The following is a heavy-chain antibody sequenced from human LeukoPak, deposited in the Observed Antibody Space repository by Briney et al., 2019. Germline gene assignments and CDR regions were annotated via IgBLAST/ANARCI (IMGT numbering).Heavy chain of an antibody. CDR3: ARETVGRLFYGSGRPLDY. Sequence: SEALSLTCTVSGGSISSSSYYWGWIRQPPGKGLEWIGSIYYSGSTYYNPSLKSRVTISVDTSKNQFSLKLRSVTAADTAVYYCARETVGRLFYGSGRPLDYWGQGTLVTVSS. D-gene: IGHD3-10*01. CDR1: GGSISSSSYY. CDR2: IYYSGST. V-gene: IGHV4-39*07. J-gene: IGHJ4*02.